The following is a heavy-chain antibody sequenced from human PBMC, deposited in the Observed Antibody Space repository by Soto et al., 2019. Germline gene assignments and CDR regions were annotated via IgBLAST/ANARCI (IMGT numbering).Heavy chain of an antibody. Sequence: PSETLSLTCAVYGGSVNGYYWNWIRQPPGKGLEWIGEINHTGVTHYNPSLKSRVTMSVDTSKNQFSLRWSSVTAADTAIYYCATRITVFGLLIPPFDPWGQGTQVIVSS. D-gene: IGHD3-3*01. CDR2: INHTGVT. J-gene: IGHJ5*02. V-gene: IGHV4-34*01. CDR3: ATRITVFGLLIPPFDP. CDR1: GGSVNGYY.